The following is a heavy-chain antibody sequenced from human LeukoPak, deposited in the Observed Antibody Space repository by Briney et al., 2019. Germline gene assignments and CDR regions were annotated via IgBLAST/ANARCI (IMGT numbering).Heavy chain of an antibody. V-gene: IGHV1-8*01. D-gene: IGHD2-8*01. Sequence: ASVKVSCKASGYTFTSYDINWVRQATGQGLEWMGWMNPNSGNTGYAQKFQGRVTMTRNTSISTAYMELSSLRSEDTAVYYCARGAVLMVYASFNYYHYMDVWGKGTTVTVSS. J-gene: IGHJ6*03. CDR2: MNPNSGNT. CDR1: GYTFTSYD. CDR3: ARGAVLMVYASFNYYHYMDV.